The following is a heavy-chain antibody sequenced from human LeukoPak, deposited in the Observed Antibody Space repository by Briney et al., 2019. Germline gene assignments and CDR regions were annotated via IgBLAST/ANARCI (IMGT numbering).Heavy chain of an antibody. D-gene: IGHD1-26*01. J-gene: IGHJ4*02. CDR3: ARRGTYFGGFDY. V-gene: IGHV3-23*01. Sequence: GGSLRLSCAASGFTFSNNDMSWVRQAPGKGLEWVSGISGSGDTTNYGASVKGRFTISRDNSKDRLYLQMNSLRVEDTAVYYCARRGTYFGGFDYWGQGTLVTVPS. CDR2: ISGSGDTT. CDR1: GFTFSNND.